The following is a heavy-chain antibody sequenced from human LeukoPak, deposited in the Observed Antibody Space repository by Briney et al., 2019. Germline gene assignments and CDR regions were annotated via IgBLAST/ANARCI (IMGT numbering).Heavy chain of an antibody. CDR1: GDSVSSISFY. D-gene: IGHD3-22*01. V-gene: IGHV4-61*01. CDR3: ARYYDSSGYWSTPHFDY. Sequence: PSETLSLTCTVSGDSVSSISFYWSWIRQPPGKGLQYIGYIQYSGSANYNPSLKSRVTISVDTSKNQFSLKLSSVTAADTAVYYCARYYDSSGYWSTPHFDYWGQGTLVTVSS. CDR2: IQYSGSA. J-gene: IGHJ4*02.